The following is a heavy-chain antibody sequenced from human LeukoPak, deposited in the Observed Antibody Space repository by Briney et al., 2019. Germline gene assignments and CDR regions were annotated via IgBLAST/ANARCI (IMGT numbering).Heavy chain of an antibody. CDR3: ARDARDTVMLTVDY. CDR2: ISDDGSNI. CDR1: GFTFVNSG. Sequence: PGRSLRLSCAGSGFTFVNSGMHWVRQPPGKGLEWVALISDDGSNINYADSVKGRFTISRDNSKNTLYLQMSSLRAEDTAVYYCARDARDTVMLTVDYWGQGTLVTVSS. J-gene: IGHJ4*02. D-gene: IGHD5-18*01. V-gene: IGHV3-30*03.